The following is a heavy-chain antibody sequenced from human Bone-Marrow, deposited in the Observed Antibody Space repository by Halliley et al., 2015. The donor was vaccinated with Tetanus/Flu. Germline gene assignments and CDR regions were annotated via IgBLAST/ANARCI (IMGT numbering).Heavy chain of an antibody. CDR3: ARRRGYTLEY. D-gene: IGHD2-2*02. J-gene: IGHJ4*02. CDR2: IDPSDSYT. V-gene: IGHV5-10-1*01. Sequence: LEGMGRIDPSDSYTNYTPSFQGYVTMSVDKSINTAYLQWSSLKASDTAIYYCARRRGYTLEYWGQGSLVTVSS.